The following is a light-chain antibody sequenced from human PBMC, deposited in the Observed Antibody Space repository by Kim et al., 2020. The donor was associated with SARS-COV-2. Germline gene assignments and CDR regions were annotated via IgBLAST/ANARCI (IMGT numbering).Light chain of an antibody. Sequence: ASVKLTCTLSSGHSNYAIAWHQQQPGKGPRYLMRLNSDGSHSKGDGIPDRFSGSRSGAERYLTISSLQSEDEADYYCQTWGTGIVVFGGGTQLTVL. CDR1: SGHSNYA. CDR2: LNSDGSH. CDR3: QTWGTGIVV. J-gene: IGLJ2*01. V-gene: IGLV4-69*02.